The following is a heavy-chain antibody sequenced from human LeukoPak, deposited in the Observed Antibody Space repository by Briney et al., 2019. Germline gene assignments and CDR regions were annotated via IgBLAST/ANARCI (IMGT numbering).Heavy chain of an antibody. D-gene: IGHD6-19*01. J-gene: IGHJ5*02. V-gene: IGHV3-23*01. CDR2: ISGSGGST. CDR1: GFTFSSYA. Sequence: PGGSLRLSCAASGFTFSSYAMSWVRQAPGKGLEWVSAISGSGGSTYYADSVKGRFTISRDNSKNTLYLQMNSLRAEDTAVYYCARVERQWLVHNWFDPWGQGTLVTVSS. CDR3: ARVERQWLVHNWFDP.